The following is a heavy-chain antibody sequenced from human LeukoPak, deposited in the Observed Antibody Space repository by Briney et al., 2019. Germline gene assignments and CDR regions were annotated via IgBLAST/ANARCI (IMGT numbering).Heavy chain of an antibody. CDR2: INGDGRIR. J-gene: IGHJ4*02. V-gene: IGHV3-74*01. CDR3: VRGRHDLYGEPWDY. Sequence: GGSLRLSCAASGFTLTFYWMHWVRQAPGKGLVWVSRINGDGRIRDYADSVKGRFTISRDNAENKVYLHMNKLRADDTAFYYCVRGRHDLYGEPWDYWGQGALVTVSS. D-gene: IGHD4-17*01. CDR1: GFTLTFYW.